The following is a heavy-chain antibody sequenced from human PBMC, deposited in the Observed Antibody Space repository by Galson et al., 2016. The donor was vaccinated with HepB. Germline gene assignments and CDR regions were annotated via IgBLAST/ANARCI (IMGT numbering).Heavy chain of an antibody. CDR2: VDPGDSDT. CDR1: GYSFSTYW. CDR3: ARKGGEGNGFRDSRDAVDF. V-gene: IGHV5-51*01. Sequence: QSGAEVKKPGESLKISCQTSGYSFSTYWIGWVRQMPGKGLEWMGIVDPGDSDTRYSPSFQGQVTISVDKSTRIAYLQWDSLKATDTAMYYCARKGGEGNGFRDSRDAVDFWGQGTLVIVSS. J-gene: IGHJ3*01. D-gene: IGHD2-21*02.